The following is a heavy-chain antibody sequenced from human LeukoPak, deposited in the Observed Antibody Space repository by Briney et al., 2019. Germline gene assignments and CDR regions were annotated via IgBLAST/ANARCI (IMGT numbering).Heavy chain of an antibody. Sequence: NSSETLSLTCAVSGYSIRSGYYWGWIRQPPGKGLEWIWSVFSGNNHYNPSLKSRVTISVDTSKNQFYLDLSSVTAAGTAVYYCARVRGSDYYFESWGQGTMVTVSS. CDR1: GYSIRSGYY. V-gene: IGHV4-38-2*01. J-gene: IGHJ4*02. D-gene: IGHD1-26*01. CDR2: VFSGNN. CDR3: ARVRGSDYYFES.